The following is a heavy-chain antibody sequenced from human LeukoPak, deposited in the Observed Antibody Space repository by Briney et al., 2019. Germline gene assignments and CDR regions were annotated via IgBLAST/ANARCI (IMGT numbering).Heavy chain of an antibody. CDR3: ARDAAQQLVRDY. CDR2: ISAYNGNT. Sequence: GASVKVSCKASGYTFTSYGISWVRQAPGQGLEWMGWISAYNGNTNYAQKLQGRVTITTDTSTSTAYMELRSLRSDDTPVYYCARDAAQQLVRDYWGQGTLVTVSS. CDR1: GYTFTSYG. V-gene: IGHV1-18*01. J-gene: IGHJ4*02. D-gene: IGHD6-13*01.